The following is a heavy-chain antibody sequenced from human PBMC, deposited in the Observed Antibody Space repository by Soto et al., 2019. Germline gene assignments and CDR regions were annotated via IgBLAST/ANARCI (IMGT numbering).Heavy chain of an antibody. CDR1: GGSISSYY. J-gene: IGHJ6*03. CDR3: ARGVVPAAIDYYYYMDV. D-gene: IGHD2-2*01. Sequence: PSETLSLTCTVSGGSISSYYWSWIRQPPGKGLEWIGYIYYSGSTNYNPSLKSRVTISVDTSKNQFSLKLSSVTAADTAVYYCARGVVPAAIDYYYYMDVWGKGTTVTVSS. CDR2: IYYSGST. V-gene: IGHV4-59*01.